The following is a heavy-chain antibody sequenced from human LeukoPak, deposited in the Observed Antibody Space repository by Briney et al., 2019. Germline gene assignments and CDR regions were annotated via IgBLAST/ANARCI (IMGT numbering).Heavy chain of an antibody. D-gene: IGHD2-2*02. V-gene: IGHV4-59*04. J-gene: IGHJ4*02. Sequence: SETLSLTCTVSGGSISSYYWSWIRQPAGKGLEWIAYFSHSGSTFYNPSLKSRVTISLDTSMNQFSLNLRSVTAADTAVYYCAGQNIPTPHDYWGQGTQVTVSS. CDR3: AGQNIPTPHDY. CDR1: GGSISSYY. CDR2: FSHSGST.